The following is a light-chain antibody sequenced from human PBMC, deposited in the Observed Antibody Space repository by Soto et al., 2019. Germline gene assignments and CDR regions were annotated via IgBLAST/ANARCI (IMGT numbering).Light chain of an antibody. CDR2: AAS. Sequence: EIVLTQSPGTLSLSPGGGITLSCRASQTVSKNYLAWYQQKPGQAPRLLIYAASTRATGIPDRFSGSGSGTDFTLTISRLEPEDFAVFYCQQYAVSPITFGQGTRLEIK. J-gene: IGKJ5*01. CDR3: QQYAVSPIT. V-gene: IGKV3-20*01. CDR1: QTVSKNY.